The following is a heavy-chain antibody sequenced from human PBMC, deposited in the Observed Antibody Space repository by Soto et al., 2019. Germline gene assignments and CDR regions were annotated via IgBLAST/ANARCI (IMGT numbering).Heavy chain of an antibody. CDR2: VYCSGRT. D-gene: IGHD3-9*01. Sequence: QLQLQESGPGLVKPSETLSLTCTVSGGSISSCSYYWGWVRQPPGKGLECIGSVYCSGRTYYNPSLKSRVTISVDTSKNQFSLKLSSVTAADTAVYYCANTYYDILTGYHDAFDIWGHGTMVTVSS. CDR3: ANTYYDILTGYHDAFDI. J-gene: IGHJ3*02. CDR1: GGSISSCSYY. V-gene: IGHV4-39*01.